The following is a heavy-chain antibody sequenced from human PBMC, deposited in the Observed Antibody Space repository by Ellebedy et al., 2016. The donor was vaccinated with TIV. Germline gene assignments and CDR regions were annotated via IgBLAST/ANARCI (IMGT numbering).Heavy chain of an antibody. Sequence: GESLKISCAASGFTFSTYSLNWVRQAPGKGLEWVSSISSSSSYIHYADSVKGRFTISRDNAKSSLFLQMNSLRVEDTAVYYCAREGGKHYSDLDVWGQGTTVTV. CDR3: AREGGKHYSDLDV. CDR1: GFTFSTYS. D-gene: IGHD1-26*01. CDR2: ISSSSSYI. J-gene: IGHJ6*03. V-gene: IGHV3-21*01.